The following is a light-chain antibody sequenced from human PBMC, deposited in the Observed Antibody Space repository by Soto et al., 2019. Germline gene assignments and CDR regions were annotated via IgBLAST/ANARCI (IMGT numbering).Light chain of an antibody. J-gene: IGKJ1*01. V-gene: IGKV3-20*01. CDR1: QSVSSSY. CDR3: QQYGSSPPWT. CDR2: GAS. Sequence: EIVLTQSPGTLSLSQGEWTTLSCRASQSVSSSYLAWYQQKPGQAPRLLIYGASSRATGIPDRFSGSGSGTDFTLTISRLEPEDFAVYYCQQYGSSPPWTFGQGTKVDIK.